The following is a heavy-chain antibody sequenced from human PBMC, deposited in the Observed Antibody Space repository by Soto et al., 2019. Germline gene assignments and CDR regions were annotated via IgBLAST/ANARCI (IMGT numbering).Heavy chain of an antibody. Sequence: PSETLSLTCTVSGGSISSGGYYWSWIRQHPGKGLEWIGYIYYSGSTYYNPSLKSRVTISVDTSKNQFSLKLSSVTAADTAVYYCARAKRGYYDYVWALGWGQGTLVT. D-gene: IGHD3-16*01. CDR1: GGSISSGGYY. CDR2: IYYSGST. CDR3: ARAKRGYYDYVWALG. J-gene: IGHJ4*02. V-gene: IGHV4-31*03.